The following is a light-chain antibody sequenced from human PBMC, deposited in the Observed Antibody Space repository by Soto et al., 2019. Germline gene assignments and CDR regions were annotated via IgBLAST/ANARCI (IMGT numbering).Light chain of an antibody. V-gene: IGLV2-14*01. J-gene: IGLJ2*01. CDR2: DVN. CDR3: SLYTSTNTLI. Sequence: QSVLTQPASVSGSPGQSITISCTGTSSDVGDYNYVSWYQQHPGRAPKIVIYDVNNRPSGVSNRFSVSKSGNTASLTISGLQAEDEADYFCSLYTSTNTLIFGGGTQLTVL. CDR1: SSDVGDYNY.